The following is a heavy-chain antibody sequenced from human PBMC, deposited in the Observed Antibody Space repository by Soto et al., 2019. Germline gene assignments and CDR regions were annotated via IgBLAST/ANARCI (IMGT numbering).Heavy chain of an antibody. Sequence: XAVKLACKASGYPLTNNDIDWVRQAPGQGLEWIGWMNTNTNTTDSAEVFEGRVSLTWDTSISTAYMQLNSLKIDDTAVYHCAREVVETSSLWLDPWGQGTLVTVSS. CDR3: AREVVETSSLWLDP. CDR1: GYPLTNND. CDR2: MNTNTNTT. D-gene: IGHD6-6*01. J-gene: IGHJ5*02. V-gene: IGHV1-8*01.